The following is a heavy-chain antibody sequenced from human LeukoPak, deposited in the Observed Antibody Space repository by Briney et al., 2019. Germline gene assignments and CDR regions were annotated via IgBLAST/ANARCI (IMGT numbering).Heavy chain of an antibody. D-gene: IGHD3-3*01. V-gene: IGHV4-39*07. CDR3: ARGQNYYDFWSGYYTPGYYFDY. CDR1: GRSISSSSYY. CDR2: IYYSGST. J-gene: IGHJ4*02. Sequence: WETLSLTCTVSGRSISSSSYYWGWIRQPPGKGLEWIGSIYYSGSTYYNPSLKSRVTISVDTSKNQFSLKLSSVTAADTAVYYCARGQNYYDFWSGYYTPGYYFDYWAREPWSPSPQ.